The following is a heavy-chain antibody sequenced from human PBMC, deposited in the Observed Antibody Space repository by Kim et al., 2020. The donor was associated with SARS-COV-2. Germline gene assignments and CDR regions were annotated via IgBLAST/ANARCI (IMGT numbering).Heavy chain of an antibody. D-gene: IGHD4-17*01. V-gene: IGHV3-7*01. Sequence: YGASVGGRFTISRDNAKSSLYLQMSSLRAEDTAVYYCARIRVTTPYYGMDVWGQGTTVTVSS. CDR3: ARIRVTTPYYGMDV. J-gene: IGHJ6*02.